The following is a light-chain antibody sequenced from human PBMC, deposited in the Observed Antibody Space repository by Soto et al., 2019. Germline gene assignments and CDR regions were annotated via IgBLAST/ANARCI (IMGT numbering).Light chain of an antibody. CDR1: YSNIGSHP. CDR3: AAWDDSLNGPV. Sequence: QSVLTQPPSASGTPGQRVTISCSGAYSNIGSHPVNWYQHLPGTAPKLLIYRNNQRPSGVPDRFSVSMAGTSASLAISGLQSEDEADYYCAAWDDSLNGPVFGGGTKLTVL. J-gene: IGLJ2*01. CDR2: RNN. V-gene: IGLV1-44*01.